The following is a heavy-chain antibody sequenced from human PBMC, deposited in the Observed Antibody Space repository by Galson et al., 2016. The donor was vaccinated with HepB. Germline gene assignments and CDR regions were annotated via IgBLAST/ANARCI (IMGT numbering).Heavy chain of an antibody. CDR1: GFTFSSYS. D-gene: IGHD3-9*01. CDR3: AKSDILAGYSAFDY. V-gene: IGHV3-53*01. CDR2: IYSTGST. Sequence: SLRLSCAASGFTFSSYSMNWVRQAPGKGLEWVSVIYSTGSTKYADSVKGRFTISRDSSKNTLYLQMNSLRAEDTAVYYCAKSDILAGYSAFDYWGQGTLVTVSS. J-gene: IGHJ4*02.